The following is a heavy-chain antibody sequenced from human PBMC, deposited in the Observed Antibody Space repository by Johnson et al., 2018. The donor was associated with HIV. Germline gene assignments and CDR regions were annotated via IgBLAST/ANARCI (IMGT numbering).Heavy chain of an antibody. Sequence: VQLVESGGGLVQPGGSLRLSCAASGFTFSSYAMSWVRQAPGKGLERVSAISGSGGSTYYADSVKGRFTISRDNAKNTLYLQMNSLRAEDTAVYYCAREGTYYYDNSGYNDAFDVWGQGTMVTVSS. CDR2: ISGSGGST. V-gene: IGHV3-23*04. CDR3: AREGTYYYDNSGYNDAFDV. D-gene: IGHD3-22*01. J-gene: IGHJ3*01. CDR1: GFTFSSYA.